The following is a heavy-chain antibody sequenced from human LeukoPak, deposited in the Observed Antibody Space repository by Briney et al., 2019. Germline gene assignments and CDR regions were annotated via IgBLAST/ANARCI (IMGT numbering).Heavy chain of an antibody. J-gene: IGHJ5*02. CDR1: GFTFSSYG. V-gene: IGHV3-21*01. CDR3: ARDRGVYSYGFPPNWFDP. Sequence: GGSLGLSCAASGFTFSSYGMHWVRQAPGKGLEWVSSISSSSSYIYYADSVKGRFTISRDNAKNSLYLQMNSLRAEDTAVYYCARDRGVYSYGFPPNWFDPWGQGTLVTVSS. CDR2: ISSSSSYI. D-gene: IGHD5-18*01.